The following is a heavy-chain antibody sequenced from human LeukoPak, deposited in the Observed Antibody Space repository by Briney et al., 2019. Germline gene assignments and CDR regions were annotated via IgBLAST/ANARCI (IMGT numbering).Heavy chain of an antibody. CDR3: ARVRGVIYDFWSGYYLGSDAFDI. D-gene: IGHD3-3*01. V-gene: IGHV4-39*07. J-gene: IGHJ3*02. CDR1: GGSISSSSYY. Sequence: SETLSLTCTVSGGSISSSSYYWGWIRQPPGKGLEWIGSIYYSGSTYYNPSLKSRVTISVDTSKNQFSLKLSSVTAADTAVYYCARVRGVIYDFWSGYYLGSDAFDIWGQGTMVTVSS. CDR2: IYYSGST.